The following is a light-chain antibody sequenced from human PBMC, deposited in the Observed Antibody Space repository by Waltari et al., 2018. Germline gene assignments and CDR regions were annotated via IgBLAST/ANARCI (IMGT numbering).Light chain of an antibody. J-gene: IGLJ3*02. CDR2: EVI. CDR1: SSDVGFYNL. CDR3: CSYAGRNIWV. Sequence: QSALTQPASVSGSHGQSITISCTGTSSDVGFYNLVSWYQQHPDKAPKLMVYEVIERPSGVSNRFSGSKSGNTASLTISGLQAEAEADYYCCSYAGRNIWVFGGGPKLTVL. V-gene: IGLV2-23*02.